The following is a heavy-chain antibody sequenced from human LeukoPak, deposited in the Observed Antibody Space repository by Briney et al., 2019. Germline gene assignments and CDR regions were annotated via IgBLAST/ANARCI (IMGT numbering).Heavy chain of an antibody. D-gene: IGHD4-17*01. J-gene: IGHJ4*02. CDR2: ISSSSSYI. CDR3: ARMGGSWATVTMNDY. Sequence: GGSLRPSCAASGFTFSSYSMNWVRQAPGKGLEWVSSISSSSSYIYYADSVKGRFTISRDNAKNSLYLQMNRLRAEDTAVYYCARMGGSWATVTMNDYWGQGTLVTVSS. V-gene: IGHV3-21*01. CDR1: GFTFSSYS.